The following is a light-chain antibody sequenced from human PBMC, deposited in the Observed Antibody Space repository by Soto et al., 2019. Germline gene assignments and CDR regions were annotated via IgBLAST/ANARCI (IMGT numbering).Light chain of an antibody. CDR3: QQRSNWLWT. CDR2: DAS. CDR1: QSVSSY. J-gene: IGKJ1*01. V-gene: IGKV3-11*01. Sequence: EIVWAQSPGTLSLSPGERATLSCRASQSVSSYLAWYQQKPGQAPRLLIYDASNRATGIPARFSGSGSGTDFTLTISSLVPEDFAVYYCQQRSNWLWTFGQGTKVDIK.